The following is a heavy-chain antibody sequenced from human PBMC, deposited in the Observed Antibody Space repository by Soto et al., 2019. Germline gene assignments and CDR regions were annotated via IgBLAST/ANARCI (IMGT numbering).Heavy chain of an antibody. CDR1: GGSISSYY. CDR3: ARGYCSGGSCYSHYGWFAP. J-gene: IGHJ5*02. V-gene: IGHV4-59*01. Sequence: SETLSLTCTVSGGSISSYYWSWIRQPPGKGLEWIGYIYYSGSTNYNPSLKSRVTISADTSKNQFSLKLSSVTAADTAVYYCARGYCSGGSCYSHYGWFAPWGQGTLVTVSS. CDR2: IYYSGST. D-gene: IGHD2-15*01.